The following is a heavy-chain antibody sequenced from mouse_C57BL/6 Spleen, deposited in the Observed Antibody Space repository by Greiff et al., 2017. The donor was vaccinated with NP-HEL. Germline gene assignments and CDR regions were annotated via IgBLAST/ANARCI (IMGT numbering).Heavy chain of an antibody. D-gene: IGHD2-5*01. Sequence: DVQLVESGGGLVQPGGSLKLSCAASGFTFSDYYMYWVRQTPEKRLEWVAYISNGGGSTYYPDTVKGRFTISRDNAKNTLYLQMSRLKSEDTAMYYCARSYYSNYDYAMDYWGQGTSVTVSS. V-gene: IGHV5-12*01. J-gene: IGHJ4*01. CDR2: ISNGGGST. CDR3: ARSYYSNYDYAMDY. CDR1: GFTFSDYY.